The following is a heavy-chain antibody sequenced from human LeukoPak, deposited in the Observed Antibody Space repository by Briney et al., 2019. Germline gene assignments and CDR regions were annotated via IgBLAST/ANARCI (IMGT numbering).Heavy chain of an antibody. CDR3: VRDHSTAFDS. Sequence: GGSLRLSCAASGFTFSTNGMHWVRQVPGKGLEWAAVISYDGSTQYYADSVKGRFFISRDDSSSTLFLQMNSLRPEDTAVYFCVRDHSTAFDSWGQGTLVTVSS. J-gene: IGHJ4*02. CDR2: ISYDGSTQ. CDR1: GFTFSTNG. V-gene: IGHV3-30*03.